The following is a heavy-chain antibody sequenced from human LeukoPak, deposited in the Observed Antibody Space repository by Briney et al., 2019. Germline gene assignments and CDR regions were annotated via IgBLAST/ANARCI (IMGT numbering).Heavy chain of an antibody. CDR1: GGSISSGGYS. CDR3: ARDPHVAVAGYDY. D-gene: IGHD6-19*01. V-gene: IGHV4-61*09. Sequence: SETLSLTCTVSGGSISSGGYSWSWIRQPAGKGLEWIGHIHTSGSTNYNPSLKSRVTIPVDTSKNQFSLELYSVTAADTAVYYCARDPHVAVAGYDYWGRGTLVTVSS. J-gene: IGHJ4*02. CDR2: IHTSGST.